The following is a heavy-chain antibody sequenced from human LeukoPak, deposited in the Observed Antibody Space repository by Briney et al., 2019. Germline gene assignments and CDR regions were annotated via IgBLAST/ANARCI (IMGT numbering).Heavy chain of an antibody. Sequence: ASVKVSCKASGYTFTGYYMHWVRQAPGQGLEWMGWINPNSGGTNYAQKFQGRVTMTRDTSISTAYMELSRLRSDDTAVYYCARVTYYYDSGEDNWFDPWGQGTLVTVSS. CDR2: INPNSGGT. V-gene: IGHV1-2*02. D-gene: IGHD3-22*01. J-gene: IGHJ5*02. CDR1: GYTFTGYY. CDR3: ARVTYYYDSGEDNWFDP.